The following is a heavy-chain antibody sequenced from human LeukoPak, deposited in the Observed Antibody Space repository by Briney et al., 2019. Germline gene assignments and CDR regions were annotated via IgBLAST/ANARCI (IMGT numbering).Heavy chain of an antibody. V-gene: IGHV1-18*01. D-gene: IGHD2-2*02. CDR2: ISAYNGNT. CDR1: GYTFTSYG. J-gene: IGHJ4*02. Sequence: ASVKVSCKASGYTFTSYGISGVGQAPGQGGEGMGWISAYNGNTNYAQRLQGRSTMTTNTSTSLPYMGLRSLRSDDTAVYYGGRGGDETYCSSTCCYMDSWGQGTLVTVSS. CDR3: GRGGDETYCSSTCCYMDS.